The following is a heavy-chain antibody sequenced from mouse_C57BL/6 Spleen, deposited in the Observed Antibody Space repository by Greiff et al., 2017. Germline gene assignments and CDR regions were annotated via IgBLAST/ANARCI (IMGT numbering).Heavy chain of an antibody. V-gene: IGHV5-4*01. J-gene: IGHJ4*01. Sequence: EVKLQESGGGLVKPGGSLKLSCAASGFTFSSYAMSWVRQTPEKRLEWVATISDGGSYTYYPDNVKGRFTISRDNAKNNLYLQMSHLKSEDTAMYYCARDKEDAMDYWGQGTSVTVSS. CDR3: ARDKEDAMDY. CDR2: ISDGGSYT. CDR1: GFTFSSYA.